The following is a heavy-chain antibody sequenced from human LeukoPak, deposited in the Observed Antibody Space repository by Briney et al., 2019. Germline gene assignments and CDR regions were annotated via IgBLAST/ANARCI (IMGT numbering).Heavy chain of an antibody. Sequence: SETLSLTCTVSGGSIRSNYYWGWIRQPPGKGLEWIGSIYYSGNSYYNPSLKSRVTISVDTSKNQFSLKLSSVTAADTAVYYCAGTYSTGYYYYMDVWGKGTTVTVSS. CDR1: GGSIRSNYY. J-gene: IGHJ6*03. D-gene: IGHD6-13*01. CDR3: AGTYSTGYYYYMDV. V-gene: IGHV4-39*07. CDR2: IYYSGNS.